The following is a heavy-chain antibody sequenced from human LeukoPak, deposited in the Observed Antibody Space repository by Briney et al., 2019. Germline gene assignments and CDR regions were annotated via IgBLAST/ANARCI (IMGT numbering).Heavy chain of an antibody. V-gene: IGHV4-39*01. CDR3: ARLNQGNRFDY. D-gene: IGHD1-14*01. Sequence: KPSETLSLTCTVSGRSISRSSFYWGWIRQPPGKGLEWIGSIYYSGNTYYNPSLKSRVTISVDTSKNQFSLKLSSVTAADTAVYYCARLNQGNRFDYWGQGTLVTVSS. J-gene: IGHJ4*02. CDR2: IYYSGNT. CDR1: GRSISRSSFY.